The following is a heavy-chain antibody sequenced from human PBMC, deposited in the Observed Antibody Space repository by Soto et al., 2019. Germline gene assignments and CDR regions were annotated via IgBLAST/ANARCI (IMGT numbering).Heavy chain of an antibody. V-gene: IGHV5-51*01. CDR1: GYSFSSHW. Sequence: EVRLVQSGAEVKKPGESLKISCKGSGYSFSSHWIAWVRQMPGKGLECMGIIYPGDSDTRYTTSFQGQVTFSADGSISTVYLQWSSLKASDTGMYYCARDLTDDVFDVWGQGTMVTVSS. CDR2: IYPGDSDT. D-gene: IGHD2-8*02. J-gene: IGHJ3*01. CDR3: ARDLTDDVFDV.